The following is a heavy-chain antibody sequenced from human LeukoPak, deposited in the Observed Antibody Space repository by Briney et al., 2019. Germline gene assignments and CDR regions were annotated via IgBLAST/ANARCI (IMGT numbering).Heavy chain of an antibody. D-gene: IGHD6-19*01. J-gene: IGHJ6*03. CDR2: IYPGDSDT. CDR3: ARHVAGNYYYYYYMDV. CDR1: GYSFTSYW. V-gene: IGHV5-51*01. Sequence: GESLKISCKGSGYSFTSYWIGRVRQMPGKGLEWMGIIYPGDSDTRCSPSFQGQVTISADKSISTAYLQWSSLKASDTAMYYCARHVAGNYYYYYYMDVWGKGTTVTVSS.